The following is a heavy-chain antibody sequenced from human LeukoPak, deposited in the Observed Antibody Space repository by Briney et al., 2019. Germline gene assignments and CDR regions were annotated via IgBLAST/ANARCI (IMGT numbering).Heavy chain of an antibody. Sequence: GGSLRLSCAASGFSFSVHWMAWVRQAPEKGLEWVATIKPDGSGTHYEDSMKGRFSISRDNAKNSLYLQMNSLRADDTAMYYSARLLFTMLRGDPGAFYFDLWGRGTLVSVSS. V-gene: IGHV3-7*03. CDR1: GFSFSVHW. J-gene: IGHJ2*01. D-gene: IGHD3-10*01. CDR3: ARLLFTMLRGDPGAFYFDL. CDR2: IKPDGSGT.